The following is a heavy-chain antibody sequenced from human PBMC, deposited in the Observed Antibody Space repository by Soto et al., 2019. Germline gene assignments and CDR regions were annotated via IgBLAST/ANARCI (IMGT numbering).Heavy chain of an antibody. CDR3: TTATSGYSGYDLDAFDI. D-gene: IGHD5-12*01. Sequence: GGSLRLSCAASGFTFSSYAMSWVRQAPGKGLEWVSAISGSGGSTYYADSVKGRFTISRDNSKNTLNLQMNSLKTEDTAVYYCTTATSGYSGYDLDAFDIWGQGTMVTVSS. V-gene: IGHV3-23*01. CDR2: ISGSGGST. CDR1: GFTFSSYA. J-gene: IGHJ3*02.